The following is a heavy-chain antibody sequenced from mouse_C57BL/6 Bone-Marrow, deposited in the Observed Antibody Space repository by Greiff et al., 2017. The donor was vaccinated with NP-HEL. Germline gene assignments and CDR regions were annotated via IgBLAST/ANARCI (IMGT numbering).Heavy chain of an antibody. CDR2: IYPGDGDT. D-gene: IGHD2-3*01. CDR3: ARGDGYYAAWFAY. V-gene: IGHV1-80*01. J-gene: IGHJ3*01. CDR1: GYAFSSYW. Sequence: QVQLQQSGAELVKPGASVKISCKASGYAFSSYWMNWVKQRPGKGLEWIGQIYPGDGDTNYNGKFKGKATLTADKSSSTAYMQLSSLTSEDSAVYFCARGDGYYAAWFAYWGQGTLVTVSA.